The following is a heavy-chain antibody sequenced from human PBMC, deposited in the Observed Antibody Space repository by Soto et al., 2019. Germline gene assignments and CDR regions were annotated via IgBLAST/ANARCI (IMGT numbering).Heavy chain of an antibody. CDR3: AGGVAMVS. V-gene: IGHV3-30*03. CDR1: GFTFSSYG. J-gene: IGHJ4*02. CDR2: ISYDGSNK. D-gene: IGHD5-18*01. Sequence: QVQLVESGGGVVQPGRSLRLSCAASGFTFSSYGMHWVRQAPGKGLEWVAVISYDGSNKYYADSVKGRFTISRDNSKNTLYLQMNSLRAEDTAVYYCAGGVAMVSWGQGTQVTVSS.